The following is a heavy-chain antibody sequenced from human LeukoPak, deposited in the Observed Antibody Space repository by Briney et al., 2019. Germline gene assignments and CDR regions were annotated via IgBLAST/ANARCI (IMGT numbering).Heavy chain of an antibody. J-gene: IGHJ6*03. V-gene: IGHV3-9*01. D-gene: IGHD5-12*01. CDR3: ARVAVWLQFYYYYMDV. CDR2: ISWNSGSI. Sequence: GGSLRLSCAASGFTFDDYAMHWVRQAPGKGLEWVSGISWNSGSIGYADSVKGRFTISRDNAKNSLYLQMNSLRAEDTAVYYCARVAVWLQFYYYYMDVWGKGTTVTVSS. CDR1: GFTFDDYA.